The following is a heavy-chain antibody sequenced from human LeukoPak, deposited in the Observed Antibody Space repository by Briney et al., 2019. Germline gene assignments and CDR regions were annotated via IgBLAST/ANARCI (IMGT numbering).Heavy chain of an antibody. Sequence: PSETLSLTCTVSGGSISSYYWSWIRQPPGKGLEWIGYIYYSGSTNYNPSLKSRVTISVDTSKNQFSLKLSSVTAADTAVYYCARVSESGSYAFDIWGQGTMVTVSS. CDR2: IYYSGST. CDR1: GGSISSYY. V-gene: IGHV4-59*01. J-gene: IGHJ3*02. D-gene: IGHD3-10*01. CDR3: ARVSESGSYAFDI.